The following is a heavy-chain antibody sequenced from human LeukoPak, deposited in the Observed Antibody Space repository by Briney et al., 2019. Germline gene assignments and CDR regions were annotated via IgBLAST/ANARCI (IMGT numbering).Heavy chain of an antibody. CDR1: GYTFTGYY. V-gene: IGHV1-2*06. CDR3: ARGGNNHYYHSNTLVDY. J-gene: IGHJ4*02. CDR2: INPNSGGT. D-gene: IGHD3-22*01. Sequence: ASVKVSCKASGYTFTGYYMHWVRQAPGQGLEWMGRINPNSGGTNYAQKFQGRATMTRDTSISTAYMELSRLKSDDTAVYYCARGGNNHYYHSNTLVDYWGQGTLVTVSS.